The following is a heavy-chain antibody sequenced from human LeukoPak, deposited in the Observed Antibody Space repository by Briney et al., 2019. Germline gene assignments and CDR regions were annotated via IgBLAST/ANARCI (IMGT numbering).Heavy chain of an antibody. D-gene: IGHD3-16*01. CDR3: AKGTFREGTFDY. Sequence: NPGGSLRLSCAASGFTFSDYYMSWIRQAPGKGLEWVSYISSSSSYTNYADSVKSRFTISRDNSKNTLYLQMNSLRAEDTAVYYCAKGTFREGTFDYWGQGTLVTVSS. J-gene: IGHJ4*02. CDR2: ISSSSSYT. V-gene: IGHV3-11*05. CDR1: GFTFSDYY.